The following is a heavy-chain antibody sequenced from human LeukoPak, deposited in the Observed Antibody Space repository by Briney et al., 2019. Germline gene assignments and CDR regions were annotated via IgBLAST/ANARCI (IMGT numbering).Heavy chain of an antibody. V-gene: IGHV3-23*01. J-gene: IGHJ3*02. CDR2: ISGSGGST. Sequence: GSLRLSCAASGFTFSSYAMSWVRQAPGKGLEWVSAISGSGGSTYYADSVKGRFTISRDNSKNTLYLQMNSLRAEDTAVYYCAKDQLYYDFWSGSVGAFDIWGQGTMVTVSS. D-gene: IGHD3-3*01. CDR1: GFTFSSYA. CDR3: AKDQLYYDFWSGSVGAFDI.